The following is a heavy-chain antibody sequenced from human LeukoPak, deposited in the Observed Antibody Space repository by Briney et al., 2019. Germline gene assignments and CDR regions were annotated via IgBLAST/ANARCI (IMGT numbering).Heavy chain of an antibody. CDR3: AREGDYYGPGWHYGGAFDP. CDR1: GGSVITTHW. Sequence: SETLSLTCTISGGSVITTHWWNWVRQSPGKGLEWIGDIYHSGRANYNPSLESRVTISVDKSKNHLSLKLTFVTAADTAVYYCAREGDYYGPGWHYGGAFDPWGQGTLVIVSS. CDR2: IYHSGRA. V-gene: IGHV4-4*02. J-gene: IGHJ5*02. D-gene: IGHD3-10*01.